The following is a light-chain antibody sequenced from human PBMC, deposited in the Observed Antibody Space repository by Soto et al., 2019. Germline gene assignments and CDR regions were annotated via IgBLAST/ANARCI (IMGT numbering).Light chain of an antibody. CDR3: QPYYFTPPWM. Sequence: EIVMTQSRSTLSVSPGERVTLFCRASQSVSTPLACHQQKPGPPPRLLISATSSGATGVPATFSGSGSGTQFTLPLSTLQPEDVALSFCQPYYFTPPWMFGQGPRWIS. V-gene: IGKV3-15*01. J-gene: IGKJ1*01. CDR1: QSVSTP. CDR2: ATS.